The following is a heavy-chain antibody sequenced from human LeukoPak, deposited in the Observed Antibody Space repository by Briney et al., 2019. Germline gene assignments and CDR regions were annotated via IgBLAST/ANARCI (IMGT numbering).Heavy chain of an antibody. J-gene: IGHJ4*02. CDR1: GGSMSNYY. Sequence: SETLSLTCTVSGGSMSNYYWTWIRQPPGKGLEWIGYILYSGSTNYNPSLKRRVTISLDASNKQLSLRLSSVTAADTAVYYCERARPPRGDYTLDFDYWGQGTLVTVSS. CDR3: ERARPPRGDYTLDFDY. CDR2: ILYSGST. V-gene: IGHV4-59*08. D-gene: IGHD4-17*01.